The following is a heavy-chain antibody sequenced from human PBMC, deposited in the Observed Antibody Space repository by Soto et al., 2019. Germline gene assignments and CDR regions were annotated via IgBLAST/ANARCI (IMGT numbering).Heavy chain of an antibody. CDR2: ISYDGSNK. CDR1: GFTFSSYA. V-gene: IGHV3-30-3*01. J-gene: IGHJ4*02. Sequence: QVQLVESGGGVVQPGRSLRLSCAASGFTFSSYAMHWVRQAPGKGLEWVAVISYDGSNKYYADSVKGRFTISRDNSKNTLYLQMNSLRAEDMAVYYCAREGGYGCGGDCLGVEEFDYWGQGTLVTVSS. D-gene: IGHD2-21*02. CDR3: AREGGYGCGGDCLGVEEFDY.